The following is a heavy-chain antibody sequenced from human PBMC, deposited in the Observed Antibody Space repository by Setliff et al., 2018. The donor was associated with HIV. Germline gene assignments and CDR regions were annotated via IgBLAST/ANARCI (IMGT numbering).Heavy chain of an antibody. CDR3: ARVPRQLLKGAAAYFDY. CDR2: IYYSGST. D-gene: IGHD5-18*01. V-gene: IGHV4-59*11. Sequence: PSETLSLTCTVSGGSIRSHYWSWIRQPPGKGLEWIGNIYYSGSTNCNPSLKSRVTISVDTSKNQFSLRLNSVTAADTAAYYCARVPRQLLKGAAAYFDYWGQGTLVTVSS. CDR1: GGSIRSHY. J-gene: IGHJ4*02.